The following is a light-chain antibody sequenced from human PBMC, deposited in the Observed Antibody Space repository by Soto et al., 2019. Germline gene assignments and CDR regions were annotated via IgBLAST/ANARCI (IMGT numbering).Light chain of an antibody. CDR3: QQFNNWPPLT. CDR2: SAS. V-gene: IGKV3-15*01. CDR1: QFVSTN. Sequence: EVVMTQSPATLSVSPGERATLSCRASQFVSTNLAWYQQKPGQAPRLLIYSASTRATGIPARFSGSGYGTEFTLTISSLQSEDSAVYDCQQFNNWPPLTFGGGTKVEIK. J-gene: IGKJ4*01.